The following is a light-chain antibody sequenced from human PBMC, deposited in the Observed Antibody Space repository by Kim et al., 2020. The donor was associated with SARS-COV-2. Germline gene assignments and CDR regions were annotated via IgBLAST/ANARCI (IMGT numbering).Light chain of an antibody. CDR3: QQYYSTPPVT. Sequence: DIVMTQSPDSLAVSLGERATINCKSSQSVLYSSNNKNYLAWYQQKPGQPPKLLIYWVSTRESGVPDRFSGSGSGTDFTLTISSLQAEDAAVYYCQQYYSTPPVTFGGGTKVDIK. CDR2: WVS. V-gene: IGKV4-1*01. J-gene: IGKJ4*01. CDR1: QSVLYSSNNKNY.